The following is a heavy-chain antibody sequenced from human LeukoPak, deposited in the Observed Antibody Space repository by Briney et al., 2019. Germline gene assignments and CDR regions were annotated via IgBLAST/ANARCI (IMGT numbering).Heavy chain of an antibody. CDR2: IHHDGGT. CDR1: GGSFSGYY. V-gene: IGHV4-34*01. Sequence: SETLSLTCAVYGGSFSGYYWSWIRQPPGKGLEWIGQIHHDGGTNYNPSLRGRVTILIDTSKNQLSLKLSFVTAADTAMYYCARSDYHNSGSHTVFDAFDIWGQGTRVTVSS. D-gene: IGHD3-10*01. J-gene: IGHJ3*02. CDR3: ARSDYHNSGSHTVFDAFDI.